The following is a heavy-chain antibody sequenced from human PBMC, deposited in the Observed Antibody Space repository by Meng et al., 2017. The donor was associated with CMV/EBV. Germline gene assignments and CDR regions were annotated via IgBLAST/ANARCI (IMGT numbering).Heavy chain of an antibody. V-gene: IGHV1-2*02. CDR2: INPNSGGT. CDR1: GYTFTGYY. Sequence: ASVKVSCKASGYTFTGYYMHWVRQAPGQGLEWMGWINPNSGGTNYAQKFQGRVTMTRDTSISTAYMELSRLRSDDTAVYYCARDLQGYHYGMDVWGQGTTVTVSS. CDR3: ARDLQGYHYGMDV. D-gene: IGHD4-11*01. J-gene: IGHJ6*02.